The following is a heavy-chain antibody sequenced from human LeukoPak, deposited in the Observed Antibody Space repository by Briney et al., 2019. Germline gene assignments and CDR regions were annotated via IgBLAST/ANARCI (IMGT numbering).Heavy chain of an antibody. CDR2: IIPIFGTA. V-gene: IGHV1-69*05. Sequence: SVKVSCKASGGTFSSYAISWVRQAPGQGLEWMGGIIPIFGTANYAQKFQGRVTITTDESTSTAYMELSSLRSGDTAVYYCARMVAPPNDAFDIWGQGTMVTVSS. J-gene: IGHJ3*02. CDR1: GGTFSSYA. CDR3: ARMVAPPNDAFDI. D-gene: IGHD2-8*01.